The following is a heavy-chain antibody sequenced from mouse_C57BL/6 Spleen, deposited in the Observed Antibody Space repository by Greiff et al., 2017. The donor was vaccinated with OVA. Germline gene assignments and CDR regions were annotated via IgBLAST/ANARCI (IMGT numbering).Heavy chain of an antibody. V-gene: IGHV1-18*01. J-gene: IGHJ3*01. CDR3: ARRSNYGNEFAY. CDR1: GYTFTDYN. Sequence: VQLQQSGPELVKPGASVKIPCKASGYTFTDYNMDWVKQSHGKSLEWIGDINPNNGGTIYNQKFKGKATLTVDKSSSTAYMELRSLTSEDTAVYYCARRSNYGNEFAYWGQGTLVTVSA. CDR2: INPNNGGT. D-gene: IGHD2-5*01.